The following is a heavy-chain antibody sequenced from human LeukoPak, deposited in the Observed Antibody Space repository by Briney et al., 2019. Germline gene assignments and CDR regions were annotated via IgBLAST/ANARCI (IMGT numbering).Heavy chain of an antibody. V-gene: IGHV3-7*01. J-gene: IGHJ4*02. D-gene: IGHD3-10*01. CDR2: IKQDGSEK. Sequence: GGSLRLSCAASGFTFSSYWMSWVRQAPGKGLEWVANIKQDGSEKYYVDSVKGRFTISRDNAKNSLYLQMNSLRAEDTAVYYCARDSPMVRDTGPYFDYWGQGTLVTVSS. CDR3: ARDSPMVRDTGPYFDY. CDR1: GFTFSSYW.